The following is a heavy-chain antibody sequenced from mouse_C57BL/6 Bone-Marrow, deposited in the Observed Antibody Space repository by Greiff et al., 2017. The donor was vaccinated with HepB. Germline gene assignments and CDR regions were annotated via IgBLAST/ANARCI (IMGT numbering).Heavy chain of an antibody. CDR3: ARYYSNYDYAMDY. Sequence: QVQLQQSGTELVKPGASVKLSCKASGYTFTSYWMHWVKQRPGQGLEWIGNINPSNGGTNYNEKFKSKATLTVDKSSSTAYMTHSSLTSEDSAVYYCARYYSNYDYAMDYWGQGTSVTVSS. CDR2: INPSNGGT. J-gene: IGHJ4*01. V-gene: IGHV1-53*01. D-gene: IGHD2-5*01. CDR1: GYTFTSYW.